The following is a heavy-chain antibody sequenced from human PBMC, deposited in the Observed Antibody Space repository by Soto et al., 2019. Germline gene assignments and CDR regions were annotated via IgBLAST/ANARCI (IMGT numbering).Heavy chain of an antibody. CDR1: GFPFSSYA. J-gene: IGHJ6*02. V-gene: IGHV3-64D*06. CDR2: ISINGGST. CDR3: VSVIRRRDGYNYYYDYGMDV. D-gene: IGHD3-16*02. Sequence: PGGSLRLSCSASGFPFSSYAMHLVRQSPGKGLEYVSSISINGGSTYYADSVKGRFTISRDNSKNTLYLQMSSLRAEDTAVYYCVSVIRRRDGYNYYYDYGMDVWGQGTSVTVSS.